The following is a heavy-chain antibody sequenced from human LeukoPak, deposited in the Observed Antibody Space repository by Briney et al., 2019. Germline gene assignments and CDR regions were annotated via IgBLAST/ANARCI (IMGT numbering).Heavy chain of an antibody. Sequence: SETLSLTCAVYGGSFSGYYWSWIRQPPGKGLEWIGEINHSGSTNYNPSLKSRVTISVDTSKNQFSLKLSSVTAADTAAYYCARGRIAVAGTKVNGYFQHWGQGTLVTVSS. CDR3: ARGRIAVAGTKVNGYFQH. CDR1: GGSFSGYY. CDR2: INHSGST. J-gene: IGHJ1*01. V-gene: IGHV4-34*01. D-gene: IGHD6-19*01.